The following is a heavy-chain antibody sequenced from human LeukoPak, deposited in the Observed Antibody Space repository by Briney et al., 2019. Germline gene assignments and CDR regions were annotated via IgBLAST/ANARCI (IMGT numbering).Heavy chain of an antibody. V-gene: IGHV3-23*01. CDR2: ISGGGGTT. CDR1: GFTFRSYS. Sequence: GGSLRLSCAASGFTFRSYSMSWVRQAPGKGLEWVSTISGGGGTTYYADSVKGRFTISRDNSKNTMYLQMNSLTAEDTAVYYCARDGKKWDRHGAFDIWGQGTMVTVSS. J-gene: IGHJ3*02. CDR3: ARDGKKWDRHGAFDI. D-gene: IGHD1-1*01.